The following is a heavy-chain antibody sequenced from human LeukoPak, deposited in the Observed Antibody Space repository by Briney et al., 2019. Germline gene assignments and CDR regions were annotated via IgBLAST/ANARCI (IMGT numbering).Heavy chain of an antibody. CDR2: INHSGST. V-gene: IGHV4-34*01. CDR3: ARQKMVTASNWFDP. J-gene: IGHJ5*02. Sequence: PSETLPLTCAVYGGSFSGYYWSWIRQPPGKGLEWIGEINHSGSTNYNPSLKSRVTISVDTSKNQFSLKLSSVTAADTAVYYCARQKMVTASNWFDPWGQGTLVTVSS. D-gene: IGHD2-21*02. CDR1: GGSFSGYY.